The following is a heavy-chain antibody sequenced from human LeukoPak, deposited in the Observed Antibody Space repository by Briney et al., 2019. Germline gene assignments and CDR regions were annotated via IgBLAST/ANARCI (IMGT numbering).Heavy chain of an antibody. V-gene: IGHV3-23*01. CDR2: ISGSGGST. J-gene: IGHJ6*02. CDR1: GFTFSSYA. CDR3: AKDVASVVAKILGYYGMDV. D-gene: IGHD5-12*01. Sequence: GGSLRLSCAASGFTFSSYAMSWVRQAPGKGLEWVSAISGSGGSTYYADSVKGRFTISRDNSKNTLYLQMNSLRAEDTAVYYCAKDVASVVAKILGYYGMDVWGQGTTVTVSS.